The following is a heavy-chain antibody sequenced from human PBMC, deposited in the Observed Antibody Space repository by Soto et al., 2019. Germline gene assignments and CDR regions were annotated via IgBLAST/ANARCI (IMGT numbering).Heavy chain of an antibody. Sequence: ASVKVSCKASGYTFTSYYMHWVRQAPGQGLEWMGIINPSGGSTSYAQKFQVRVTMTRDTSTSTVYMELSSLRSEDTAVYYCASVERWSGYYFTRYGMDVWGQGTTVTVSS. V-gene: IGHV1-46*01. D-gene: IGHD3-3*01. CDR1: GYTFTSYY. CDR3: ASVERWSGYYFTRYGMDV. CDR2: INPSGGST. J-gene: IGHJ6*02.